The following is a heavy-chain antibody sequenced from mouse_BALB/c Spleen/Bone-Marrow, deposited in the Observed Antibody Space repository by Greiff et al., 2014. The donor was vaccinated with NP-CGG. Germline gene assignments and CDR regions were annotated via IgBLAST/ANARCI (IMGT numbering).Heavy chain of an antibody. D-gene: IGHD4-1*01. CDR3: ARGGRLTGYYFDY. Sequence: QVQLQQPGAELVRPGSSVKISCKASGYAFSSYWMNWVKQRPGQGLEWIGQIYPGDGDTNYNGNFKDKATLTADKSSTTAYMQLSSLTSEDSAVHFCARGGRLTGYYFDYWGQGTTLTVSS. J-gene: IGHJ2*01. CDR2: IYPGDGDT. V-gene: IGHV1-80*01. CDR1: GYAFSSYW.